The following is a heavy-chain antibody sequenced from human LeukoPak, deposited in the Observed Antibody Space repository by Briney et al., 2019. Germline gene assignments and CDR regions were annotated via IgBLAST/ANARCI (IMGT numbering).Heavy chain of an antibody. CDR1: GGSINSYY. J-gene: IGHJ4*02. D-gene: IGHD5-12*01. V-gene: IGHV4-4*07. Sequence: PSETLSLTCTVSGGSINSYYWSWIRQPAGKGLEWIGRIYSSGSTGYNPSLKSRVTMSLDTSKNQFSLNLSSVTAADTAVYYCARVDIRTAFFDYWGQGTLVTVSS. CDR2: IYSSGST. CDR3: ARVDIRTAFFDY.